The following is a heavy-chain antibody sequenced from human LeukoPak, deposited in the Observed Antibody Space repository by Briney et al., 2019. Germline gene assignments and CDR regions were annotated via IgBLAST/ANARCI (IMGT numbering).Heavy chain of an antibody. CDR2: ISGSGGST. D-gene: IGHD2-15*01. CDR1: GFTFSSYA. Sequence: GGSLRLSCVASGFTFSSYAMSWVRQAPGKGLEWVSGISGSGGSTYYADSVKGRFTISRDNSKNTLYLQMNSLRADDTAVYYCARVRRKNFLVAASLDAFDIWGQGTMVTVSS. CDR3: ARVRRKNFLVAASLDAFDI. J-gene: IGHJ3*02. V-gene: IGHV3-23*01.